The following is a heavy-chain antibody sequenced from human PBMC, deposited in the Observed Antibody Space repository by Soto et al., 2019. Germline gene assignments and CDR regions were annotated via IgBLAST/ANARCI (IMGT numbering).Heavy chain of an antibody. CDR1: GGSVSSGSYY. Sequence: QVQLQESGPVLVKPSETLSLTCTVSGGSVSSGSYYWSWIRQPPGKGLEWIGYIYYSGSTNYNPCLKSRVTISVDTSKNQFSLKLSSVTAADTAVYYCARGSGPSDAFDIWGQGTMVTVSS. V-gene: IGHV4-61*01. CDR2: IYYSGST. CDR3: ARGSGPSDAFDI. J-gene: IGHJ3*02. D-gene: IGHD2-15*01.